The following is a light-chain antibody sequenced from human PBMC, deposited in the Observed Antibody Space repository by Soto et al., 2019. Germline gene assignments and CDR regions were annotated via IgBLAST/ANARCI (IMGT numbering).Light chain of an antibody. Sequence: QSVLTQPPSASGTPGQRVTLSCSGSSSNIGSHTVNWYQQLPGTAPRLLIYNTYYRPSGVPDRFSGSKSGTSASLAISGPQSEDEADYYFAAWDGSLNGVVFGGGTKVTVL. CDR2: NTY. CDR1: SSNIGSHT. CDR3: AAWDGSLNGVV. V-gene: IGLV1-44*01. J-gene: IGLJ2*01.